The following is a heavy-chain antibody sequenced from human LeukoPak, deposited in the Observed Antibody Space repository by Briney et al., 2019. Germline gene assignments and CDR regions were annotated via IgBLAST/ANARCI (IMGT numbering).Heavy chain of an antibody. V-gene: IGHV4-59*01. CDR1: GGSISSYY. CDR2: IYYSGST. D-gene: IGHD3-10*01. CDR3: ARSLPNTYYYGSGSYRDNWFDP. Sequence: PSETLSLTCTVSGGSISSYYWSWIRQPPGKGLEWIGYIYYSGSTNYNPSLKSRVTISVDTSENQFSLKLSSVTAADTAVYYCARSLPNTYYYGSGSYRDNWFDPWGQGTLVTVSS. J-gene: IGHJ5*02.